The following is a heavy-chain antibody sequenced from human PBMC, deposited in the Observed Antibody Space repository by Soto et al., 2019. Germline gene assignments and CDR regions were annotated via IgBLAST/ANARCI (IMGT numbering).Heavy chain of an antibody. J-gene: IGHJ5*02. D-gene: IGHD6-19*01. CDR2: IDSSGEK. V-gene: IGHV2-26*01. CDR1: GLSITDSEMG. Sequence: QVALKESGPVLVKPTETLTLRCTVSGLSITDSEMGVSWIRQPPGQPLEWLAHIDSSGEKSYRTFLKSRLASSKDTSKSHIALTMTNMDPADTATYYCARRHLAVAVSPWFDPWGQGIPVTVSS. CDR3: ARRHLAVAVSPWFDP.